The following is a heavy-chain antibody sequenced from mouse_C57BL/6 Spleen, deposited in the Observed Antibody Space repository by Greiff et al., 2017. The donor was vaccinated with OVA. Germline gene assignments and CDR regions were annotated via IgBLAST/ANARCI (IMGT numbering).Heavy chain of an antibody. V-gene: IGHV1-69*01. Sequence: QVQLQQSGAELVMPGASVKLSCKASGYTFTSYWMHWVKQRPGQGLEWIGEIDPSDSYTNYNQKFKGKSTLTVDKSSSTAYMQLSSLTSEDSAVYYCARGDYYDSGYRRYFDVWGTGTAVTVSS. J-gene: IGHJ1*03. D-gene: IGHD1-1*01. CDR2: IDPSDSYT. CDR1: GYTFTSYW. CDR3: ARGDYYDSGYRRYFDV.